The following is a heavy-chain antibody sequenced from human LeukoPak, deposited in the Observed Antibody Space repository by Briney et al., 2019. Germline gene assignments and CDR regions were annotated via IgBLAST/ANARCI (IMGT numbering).Heavy chain of an antibody. Sequence: GGSLRLSCAASGFSFDDYPMHWVRQAPGKGLEWVSLINEDGGKTFYADSVRGRFTISRDNSKNSLYLQMNSLRTEDTALYYCAKEIDTLGTNAFDIWGQGTIVTFSS. V-gene: IGHV3-43*02. CDR1: GFSFDDYP. CDR3: AKEIDTLGTNAFDI. D-gene: IGHD2-15*01. J-gene: IGHJ3*02. CDR2: INEDGGKT.